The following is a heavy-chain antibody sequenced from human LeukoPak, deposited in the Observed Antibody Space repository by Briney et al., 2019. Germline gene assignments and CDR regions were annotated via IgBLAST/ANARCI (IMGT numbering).Heavy chain of an antibody. CDR3: ARDIAAAGIDY. D-gene: IGHD6-13*01. CDR1: GGSISSGSYY. V-gene: IGHV4-61*02. CDR2: INTSGST. J-gene: IGHJ4*02. Sequence: PSQTLSLTCTVSGGSISSGSYYWSWIRQPAGKGLEWIGRINTSGSTNYNPSLKSRVTISVDTSKNQFSLKLSSVTAADTAVYYCARDIAAAGIDYWGQGTLVTVSS.